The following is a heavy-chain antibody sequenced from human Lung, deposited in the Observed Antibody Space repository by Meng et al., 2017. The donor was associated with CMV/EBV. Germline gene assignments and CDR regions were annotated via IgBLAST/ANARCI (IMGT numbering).Heavy chain of an antibody. CDR2: INPSGGRT. D-gene: IGHD6-13*01. J-gene: IGHJ4*02. V-gene: IGHV1-46*01. Sequence: ASVKVSCKADGYIFTSYFIHWVRQAPGQGLEWMGKINPSGGRTTYAQKFQGRLTMTRNSSTSTIYMEVSSLRSEDTAVYYCARGRGPSGSWYIEYWGQGTXVTVSS. CDR3: ARGRGPSGSWYIEY. CDR1: GYIFTSYF.